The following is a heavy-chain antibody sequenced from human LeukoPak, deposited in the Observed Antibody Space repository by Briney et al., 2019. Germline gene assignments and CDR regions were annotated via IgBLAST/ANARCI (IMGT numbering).Heavy chain of an antibody. D-gene: IGHD3-10*01. J-gene: IGHJ6*02. CDR1: GFTFSSFA. CDR2: ISGSGGST. V-gene: IGHV3-23*01. CDR3: AKGSGSGSYSYYYGLDV. Sequence: GGSLRLSCAASGFTFSSFAMSWVRQAPGKGLEWVSTISGSGGSTYYAGSVKGRFTISRDNSKNTLYLQMNSLRAEDTAVYYCAKGSGSGSYSYYYGLDVWGQGTTVTVSS.